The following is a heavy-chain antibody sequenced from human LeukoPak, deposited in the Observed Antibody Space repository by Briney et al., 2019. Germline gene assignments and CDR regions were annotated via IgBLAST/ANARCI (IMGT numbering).Heavy chain of an antibody. CDR3: ARRISSYRGMDV. J-gene: IGHJ6*02. V-gene: IGHV4-39*01. Sequence: SETLSLTCTVSGGSISSSSYYWGWIRQPPGKGLEWIGSIYYSGSTYYNPSLKSRVTISVDTSKNQFSLKLSSVTAADTAVYYCARRISSYRGMDVWGQGTTVTVSS. CDR2: IYYSGST. CDR1: GGSISSSSYY. D-gene: IGHD2-15*01.